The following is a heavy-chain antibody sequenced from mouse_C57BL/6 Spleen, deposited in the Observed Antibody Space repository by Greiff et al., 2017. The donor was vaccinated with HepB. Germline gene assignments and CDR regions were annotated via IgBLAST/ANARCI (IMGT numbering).Heavy chain of an antibody. CDR3: ARALYDGSSGAWFAY. CDR1: GYTFTDYY. V-gene: IGHV1-26*01. D-gene: IGHD1-1*01. Sequence: VQLQQSGPELVKPGASVKISCKASGYTFTDYYMNWVKQSHGKSLEWIGDINPNNGGTSYNQKFKGKATLTVDKSSSTAYMELRSLTSEDSAVYYCARALYDGSSGAWFAYWGQGTLVTVSA. CDR2: INPNNGGT. J-gene: IGHJ3*01.